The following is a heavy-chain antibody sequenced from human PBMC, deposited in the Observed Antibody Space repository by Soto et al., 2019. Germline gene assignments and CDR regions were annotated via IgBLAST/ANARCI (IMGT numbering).Heavy chain of an antibody. CDR1: SRSITSSRYY. Sequence: SETPSLTCTVSSRSITSSRYYWGWIRQPPGKGLEWIGSIYYSGSTYYNPSLKSRVTISVDTSKNQFSLKLSSVTAADTAVYYCASQQLVHYYYGMDVWGQGTTVT. J-gene: IGHJ6*02. CDR2: IYYSGST. D-gene: IGHD6-13*01. V-gene: IGHV4-39*01. CDR3: ASQQLVHYYYGMDV.